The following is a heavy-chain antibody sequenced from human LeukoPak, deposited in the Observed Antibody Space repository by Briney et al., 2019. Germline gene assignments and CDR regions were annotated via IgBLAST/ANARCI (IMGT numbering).Heavy chain of an antibody. CDR2: ISYDGSNK. CDR3: AKDFHSYGSCDY. CDR1: GFTFSSYG. V-gene: IGHV3-30*18. D-gene: IGHD5-18*01. J-gene: IGHJ4*02. Sequence: GGSLRLSCAASGFTFSSYGMHWVRQAPGKGLEWVAVISYDGSNKYYADSVKGRFTISRDNSKNTLYLQMNSLRAEDTAVYYCAKDFHSYGSCDYWGQGTLVTVSS.